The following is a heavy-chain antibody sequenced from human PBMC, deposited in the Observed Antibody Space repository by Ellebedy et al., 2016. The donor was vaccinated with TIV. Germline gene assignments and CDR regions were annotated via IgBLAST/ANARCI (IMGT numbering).Heavy chain of an antibody. Sequence: SETLSLTCSVSGVSMSRDYWSWIRQSPGKGLEWIGFIHHSGSTSYNPSLKSRVTMSVDPSQNQFSLNLTSVTAADTALYFCARTFTERLEGLTTHWVLDYWGQGTLVTASS. D-gene: IGHD2/OR15-2a*01. V-gene: IGHV4-59*01. CDR3: ARTFTERLEGLTTHWVLDY. J-gene: IGHJ4*02. CDR1: GVSMSRDY. CDR2: IHHSGST.